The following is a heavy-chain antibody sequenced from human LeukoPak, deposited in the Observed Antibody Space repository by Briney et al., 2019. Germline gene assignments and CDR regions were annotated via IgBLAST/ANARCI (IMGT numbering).Heavy chain of an antibody. CDR1: GFTFSNAW. Sequence: PGGSLRLSCVVSGFTFSNAWMSWVRQAPGKGLEWVGRIKSKTDGGTTDYAAPVKGRFTISRDDSKNTLYMQMSSLKTEDTAVYYCSTVAAAGHNDHWGQGTLVTVSS. J-gene: IGHJ4*02. CDR2: IKSKTDGGTT. D-gene: IGHD6-13*01. V-gene: IGHV3-15*01. CDR3: STVAAAGHNDH.